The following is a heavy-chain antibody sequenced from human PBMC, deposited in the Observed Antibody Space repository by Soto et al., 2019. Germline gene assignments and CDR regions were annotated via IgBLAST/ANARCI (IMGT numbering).Heavy chain of an antibody. V-gene: IGHV4-59*01. CDR2: IYYSGST. CDR1: GGSISSYY. CDR3: AREVSSWSNCFDP. Sequence: SETLSLTCTVSGGSISSYYWSWIRQPPGKGLEWIGYIYYSGSTNYNPSLKSRVTISVDTSKNQFSLKLSSVTAADTAVYYCAREVSSWSNCFDPWGQGTLVTVSS. J-gene: IGHJ5*02. D-gene: IGHD6-13*01.